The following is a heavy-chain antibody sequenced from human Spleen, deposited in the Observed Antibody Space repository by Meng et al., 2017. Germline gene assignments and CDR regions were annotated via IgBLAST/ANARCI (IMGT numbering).Heavy chain of an antibody. CDR2: INHSGST. Sequence: QGPLQQWGAGLLEPSETLSLTCAVYGGSFSGYYWSWIRQPPGKGLEWIEEINHSGSTNYNPSLKSRVIISVDTSKNQFSLKLSSVTAADTAVYYCARGHHYYDSSGYGGWGQGTLVTVSS. V-gene: IGHV4-34*01. CDR3: ARGHHYYDSSGYGG. D-gene: IGHD3-22*01. CDR1: GGSFSGYY. J-gene: IGHJ4*02.